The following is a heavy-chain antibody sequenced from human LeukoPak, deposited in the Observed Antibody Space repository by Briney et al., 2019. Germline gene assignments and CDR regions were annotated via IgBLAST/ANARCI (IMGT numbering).Heavy chain of an antibody. V-gene: IGHV3-30*18. D-gene: IGHD6-19*01. CDR1: GFTFSSYG. CDR2: ISYDGSNK. J-gene: IGHJ4*02. Sequence: GGTLRLSCAASGFTFSSYGMHWVRRAPGKGLEGVAIISYDGSNKYYADSVKDRLAISRDNSKNTLYLQMISLRAEDTAVYYCAKDHYSSGWYFDYWGQGTLVTVSS. CDR3: AKDHYSSGWYFDY.